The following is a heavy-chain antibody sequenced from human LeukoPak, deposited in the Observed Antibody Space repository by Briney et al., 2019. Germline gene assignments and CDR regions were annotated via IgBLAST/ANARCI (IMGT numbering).Heavy chain of an antibody. D-gene: IGHD5-18*01. CDR1: GLTFNNYA. Sequence: GGSLRLSCAASGLTFNNYAMSWVRQAPGKGLEWVSTISGSGGSTYYADSVKGRFSISRDSSKNTLYLQMHSLRAEDTAVYYCAKDTYSYGSPFDYWGQGTLVTVSS. CDR2: ISGSGGST. CDR3: AKDTYSYGSPFDY. V-gene: IGHV3-23*01. J-gene: IGHJ4*02.